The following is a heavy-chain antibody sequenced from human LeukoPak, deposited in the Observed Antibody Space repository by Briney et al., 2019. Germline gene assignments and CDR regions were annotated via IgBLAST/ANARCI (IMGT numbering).Heavy chain of an antibody. CDR2: IYHVGTT. J-gene: IGHJ4*02. CDR1: GGSISSGNW. D-gene: IGHD3-10*01. V-gene: IGHV4-4*02. CDR3: ARDAMYYYGSRTYFFFEY. Sequence: SETLSLTCTVSGGSISSGNWWSWVRQPPGKGLEWIGEIYHVGTTKYNPSLKSRLTLSVDKSNNQFSLKLSSITAADTAVYYCARDAMYYYGSRTYFFFEYWGQGTLVTVSS.